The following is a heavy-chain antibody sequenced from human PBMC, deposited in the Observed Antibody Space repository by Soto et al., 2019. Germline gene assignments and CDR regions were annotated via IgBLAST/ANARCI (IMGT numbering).Heavy chain of an antibody. D-gene: IGHD2-15*01. V-gene: IGHV2-70*12. J-gene: IGHJ6*02. CDR2: IDWDDDK. CDR1: GFSLSTTGMC. Sequence: SGPTLVNPTQTFTLPYTLSGFSLSTTGMCVSWIRQPPGKALEWLARIDWDDDKYYNTSLKTRLTISKDTSKNQVVLTMTNMDPVDTATYYCVRTPSVSRTVYYYGMDVWGQGTTVTVSS. CDR3: VRTPSVSRTVYYYGMDV.